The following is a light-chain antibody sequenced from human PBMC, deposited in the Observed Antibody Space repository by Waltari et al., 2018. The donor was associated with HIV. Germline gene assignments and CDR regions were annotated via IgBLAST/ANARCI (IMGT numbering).Light chain of an antibody. Sequence: PARAQPPSVSGPPGQSITISCAAIDNNAASWYPQHPAKAPKVVLYAVESRPPGISGRFSGSRSGKTASLRVPGLQAEDEADYFCCTYVGYGTKFVFGTGTRVTVL. V-gene: IGLV2-23*02. CDR2: AVE. J-gene: IGLJ1*01. CDR1: DNNA. CDR3: CTYVGYGTKFV.